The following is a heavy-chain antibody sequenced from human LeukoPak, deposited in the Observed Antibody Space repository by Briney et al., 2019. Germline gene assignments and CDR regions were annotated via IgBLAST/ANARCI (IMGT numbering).Heavy chain of an antibody. CDR3: ARGHYDILTASYKWTPDY. CDR2: ITSGGTYT. V-gene: IGHV3-21*06. Sequence: GGSLRLSCAASGFTLSTYNMNWVRQAPGKGLEWVSSITSGGTYTYYADSVKGRFTTSRDNAKNSLPLQLSSLRAEDTAVYYCARGHYDILTASYKWTPDYWGQGILVTVSS. J-gene: IGHJ4*02. CDR1: GFTLSTYN. D-gene: IGHD3-9*01.